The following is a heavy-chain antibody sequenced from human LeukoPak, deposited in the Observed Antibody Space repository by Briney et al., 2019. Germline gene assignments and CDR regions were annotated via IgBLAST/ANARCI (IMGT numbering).Heavy chain of an antibody. J-gene: IGHJ3*02. CDR3: ERGDYYDSSGHRWRVRSTVAPTKMGI. Sequence: SETLSLTCTVSGCSISSSSYYWGWIRQPPGKGLEWIGSIYYSGSTYYNPSLKSRATISVDTSKNKFSLKLSSVTAAETAVYYCERGDYYDSSGHRWRVRSTVAPTKMGIWGQGTMVTVSS. CDR2: IYYSGST. D-gene: IGHD3-22*01. CDR1: GCSISSSSYY. V-gene: IGHV4-39*07.